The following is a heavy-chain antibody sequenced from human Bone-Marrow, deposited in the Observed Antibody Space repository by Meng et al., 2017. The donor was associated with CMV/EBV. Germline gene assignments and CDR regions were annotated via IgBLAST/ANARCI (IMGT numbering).Heavy chain of an antibody. D-gene: IGHD3-9*01. J-gene: IGHJ4*02. CDR1: GFTFSSYW. CDR3: ARDDYDILTGYGY. V-gene: IGHV3-7*01. Sequence: GESLKISCAASGFTFSSYWMSWVRQAPGKGLEWVANIKQDGSEKYYVDSVKSRFTISRDNAKNSLYLQMNSLRAEDTAVYYCARDDYDILTGYGYWGQGTLVTVSS. CDR2: IKQDGSEK.